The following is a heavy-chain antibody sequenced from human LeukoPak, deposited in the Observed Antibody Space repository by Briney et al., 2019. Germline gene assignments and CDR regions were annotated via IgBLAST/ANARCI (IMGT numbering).Heavy chain of an antibody. D-gene: IGHD3-3*01. Sequence: ASVKVSCKASGGTFSSYAISWVRQAPGQGLEWMGGIIPIFGTANYAQKFQGRVTITADESTSTAYMELSSLRSEDTAVYYCATGRFQHYYYLDVWGKGTTVTVSS. V-gene: IGHV1-69*13. CDR3: ATGRFQHYYYLDV. CDR1: GGTFSSYA. J-gene: IGHJ6*03. CDR2: IIPIFGTA.